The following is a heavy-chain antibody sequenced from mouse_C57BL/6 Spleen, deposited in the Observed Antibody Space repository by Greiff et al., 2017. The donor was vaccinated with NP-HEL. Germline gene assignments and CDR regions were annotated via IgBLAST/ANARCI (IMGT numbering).Heavy chain of an antibody. Sequence: VQLKESGPGLVKPSQSLSLTCSVTGYSITSGYYWNWIRQFPGNKLEWMGYISYDGSNNYNPSLKNRISITRDTSKNQFFLKLNSVTTEDTATYYCARESTGYWGQGTTLTVSS. CDR2: ISYDGSN. CDR3: ARESTGY. D-gene: IGHD3-1*01. CDR1: GYSITSGYY. J-gene: IGHJ2*01. V-gene: IGHV3-6*01.